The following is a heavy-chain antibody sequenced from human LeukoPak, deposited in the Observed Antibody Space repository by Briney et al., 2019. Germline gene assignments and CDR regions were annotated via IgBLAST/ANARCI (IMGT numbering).Heavy chain of an antibody. CDR3: ARDLYAWDREGGAFDI. J-gene: IGHJ3*02. V-gene: IGHV3-48*01. CDR2: ISSSSSTI. CDR1: GFTFSSYS. D-gene: IGHD1-26*01. Sequence: PGGSLRLSCAASGFTFSSYSMNWVRQAPGKGLEWVSYISSSSSTIYYADSVKGRFTISRDNAKNSLYLQMNSLRAEDTAVYYCARDLYAWDREGGAFDIWGQGTMVTVSS.